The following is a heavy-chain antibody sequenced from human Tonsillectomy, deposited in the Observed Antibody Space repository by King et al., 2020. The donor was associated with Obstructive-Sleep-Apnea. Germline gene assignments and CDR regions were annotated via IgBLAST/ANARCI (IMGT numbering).Heavy chain of an antibody. CDR1: GYSISSGYY. J-gene: IGHJ4*02. CDR2: IYHSGST. D-gene: IGHD3-22*01. CDR3: ARVEYDSSGYYHSFDY. V-gene: IGHV4-38-2*02. Sequence: VQLQESGPGLVKPSETLSLTCTVSGYSISSGYYWGWIRQPPGKGLEWIGSIYHSGSTYYNPSLKSRVTISVDTSKNQFSLKLSSVTAADTAVYYCARVEYDSSGYYHSFDYWGQGTLVTVSS.